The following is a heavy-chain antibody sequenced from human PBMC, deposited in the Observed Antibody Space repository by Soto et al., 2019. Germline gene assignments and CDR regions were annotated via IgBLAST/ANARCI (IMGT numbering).Heavy chain of an antibody. D-gene: IGHD2-15*01. CDR3: ARDGGALDY. J-gene: IGHJ4*02. CDR1: GFTFSSYA. V-gene: IGHV3-30-3*01. Sequence: GGSLRLSCAASGFTFSSYAMHWVRQAPGKGLEWVAVISYDGSNKYYADSVKGRFTISRDNSKNTLYLQMNSLRAEDKAVYYCARDGGALDYCGQGTLVTVSS. CDR2: ISYDGSNK.